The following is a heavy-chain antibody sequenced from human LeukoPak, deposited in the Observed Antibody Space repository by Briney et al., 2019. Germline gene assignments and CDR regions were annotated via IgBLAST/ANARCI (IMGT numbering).Heavy chain of an antibody. CDR3: AREVYSSSLGHWFDP. V-gene: IGHV6-1*01. CDR2: TYYRSKWFN. J-gene: IGHJ5*02. CDR1: GDSVSSNNAA. D-gene: IGHD6-6*01. Sequence: SQTLSLTCAISGDSVSSNNAAWNWIRQSPSRGLEWLGRTYYRSKWFNEYAISMKSRITINPDTSKNQFSLQLNSVTPEDTAVYYCAREVYSSSLGHWFDPWGQGTLVTVSS.